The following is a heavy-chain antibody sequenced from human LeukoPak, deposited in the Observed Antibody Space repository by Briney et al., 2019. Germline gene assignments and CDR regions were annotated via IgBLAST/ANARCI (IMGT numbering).Heavy chain of an antibody. CDR1: GYSISSGYY. CDR3: ARVGAADNWFDP. CDR2: IYHSGST. V-gene: IGHV4-38-2*02. D-gene: IGHD1-26*01. Sequence: SETLSLTCTVSGYSISSGYYWGWIRQPPGKGLEWIGSIYHSGSTYYNPSLKSRVTISVDTSKNQFSLKLSSVTAADTAVYYCARVGAADNWFDPWGQGTLVTVSS. J-gene: IGHJ5*02.